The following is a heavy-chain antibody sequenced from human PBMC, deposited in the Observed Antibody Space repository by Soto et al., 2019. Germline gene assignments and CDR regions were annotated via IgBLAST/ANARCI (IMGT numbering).Heavy chain of an antibody. CDR1: GFTFSSYG. V-gene: IGHV3-33*01. CDR2: IWYDGSNK. CDR3: ARDGGDTAMVFYYYGMDV. J-gene: IGHJ6*02. D-gene: IGHD5-18*01. Sequence: PGGSLRLSCAASGFTFSSYGMHWVRQAPGKGLEWVAVIWYDGSNKYYADSVKGRFTIPRDNSKNTLYLQMNSLRAEDTAVYYCARDGGDTAMVFYYYGMDVWGQGTTVTVSS.